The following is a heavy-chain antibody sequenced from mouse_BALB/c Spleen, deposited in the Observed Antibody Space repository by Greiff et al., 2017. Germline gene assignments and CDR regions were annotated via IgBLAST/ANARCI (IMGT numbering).Heavy chain of an antibody. CDR2: ISSGSSTI. J-gene: IGHJ4*01. CDR1: GFTFSSFG. V-gene: IGHV5-17*02. D-gene: IGHD2-14*01. Sequence: DVKLVESGGGLVQPGGSRKLSCAASGFTFSSFGMHWVRQAPEKGLEWVAYISSGSSTIYYADTVKGRFTISRDNPKNTLFLQMTSLRSEDTAMYYCARDRYPYAMDYWGQGTSVTVSS. CDR3: ARDRYPYAMDY.